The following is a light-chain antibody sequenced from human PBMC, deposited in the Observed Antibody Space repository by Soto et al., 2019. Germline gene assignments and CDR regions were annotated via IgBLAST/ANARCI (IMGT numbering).Light chain of an antibody. V-gene: IGKV3-20*01. CDR1: QTVSSSY. CDR2: GAS. Sequence: GLSQSPGTLSLSKGERATLSCRAIQTVSSSYLAWYQQKPGQAPRLLIYGASSRAAGIPDRFSGSGSGTDFTLTISRLEPEDSAVYYCQPCGSSPLWPFGHGAIVDIK. CDR3: QPCGSSPLWP. J-gene: IGKJ1*01.